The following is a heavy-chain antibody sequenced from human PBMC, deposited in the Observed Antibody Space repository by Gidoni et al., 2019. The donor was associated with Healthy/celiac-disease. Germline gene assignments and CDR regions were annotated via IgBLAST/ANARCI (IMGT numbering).Heavy chain of an antibody. CDR1: GYTFTSYG. CDR2: ISAYNGNT. V-gene: IGHV1-18*01. J-gene: IGHJ4*02. Sequence: QVQLVQSGAEVKKPGASVKVSCKASGYTFTSYGISGVRQAPGQGLEWMGWISAYNGNTNYAQELQDRVTMTTDTTTSTAYMELRSLRSDDTAVYYCARQHWLLYTNDYWGQGTLVTVSS. D-gene: IGHD3-3*01. CDR3: ARQHWLLYTNDY.